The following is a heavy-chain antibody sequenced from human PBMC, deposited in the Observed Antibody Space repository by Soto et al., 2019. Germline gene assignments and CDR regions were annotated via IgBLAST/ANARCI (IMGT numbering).Heavy chain of an antibody. CDR2: IWYDGSNK. V-gene: IGHV3-33*01. Sequence: QVQLVESGGGVVQPGRSLRLSCAASGFTFSSYGMHWVRQAPGKGLEWVAVIWYDGSNKYYADSVKGRFTISRDNSKNTLYLQMNRLGAEETAVYYCARDHYCSSTRCYHWFDPWGQGTLVTVSS. CDR1: GFTFSSYG. J-gene: IGHJ5*02. CDR3: ARDHYCSSTRCYHWFDP. D-gene: IGHD2-2*01.